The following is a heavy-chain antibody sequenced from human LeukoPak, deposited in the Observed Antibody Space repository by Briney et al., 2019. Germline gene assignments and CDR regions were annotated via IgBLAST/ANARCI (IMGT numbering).Heavy chain of an antibody. Sequence: GGSLRLSCAASGFTFSSYWMSWVRQAPGKGLEWVANIKKDGSEKKYVDSVKGRFTISRDNAKNSLFLQMDSLRDDDTAVYYCARGPTYGQAFDFWGQGTLVTVSS. J-gene: IGHJ4*02. CDR3: ARGPTYGQAFDF. V-gene: IGHV3-7*01. D-gene: IGHD3-10*01. CDR1: GFTFSSYW. CDR2: IKKDGSEK.